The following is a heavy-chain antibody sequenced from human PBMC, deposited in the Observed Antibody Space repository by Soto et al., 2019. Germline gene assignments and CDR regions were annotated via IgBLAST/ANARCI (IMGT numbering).Heavy chain of an antibody. CDR1: GFIFSGYA. D-gene: IGHD2-2*01. Sequence: GGSLRLSCATSGFIFSGYAMTWVRQAPGKGLEWVSSISGSDGTTSYADSVKGRFTISRDKSKNTLYLQMNSLRAEDTAVYYCAKNNRYCSSTNCFVFDYWGQGTLVTVSS. J-gene: IGHJ4*02. CDR2: ISGSDGTT. CDR3: AKNNRYCSSTNCFVFDY. V-gene: IGHV3-23*01.